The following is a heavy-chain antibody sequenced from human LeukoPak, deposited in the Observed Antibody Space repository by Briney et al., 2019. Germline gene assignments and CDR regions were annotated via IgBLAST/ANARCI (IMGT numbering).Heavy chain of an antibody. V-gene: IGHV4-30-2*01. Sequence: PQTLSLTCAVSGGSISSDGYSWSWIRQPPGKGLEWIGYIYHSGSTYYNPSLKSRATISVDRSKNQFSLNLSSATAADTAVYYCARGSGGIYYGGIDYWGQGTLVIVSS. CDR1: GGSISSDGYS. CDR2: IYHSGST. D-gene: IGHD1-26*01. CDR3: ARGSGGIYYGGIDY. J-gene: IGHJ4*02.